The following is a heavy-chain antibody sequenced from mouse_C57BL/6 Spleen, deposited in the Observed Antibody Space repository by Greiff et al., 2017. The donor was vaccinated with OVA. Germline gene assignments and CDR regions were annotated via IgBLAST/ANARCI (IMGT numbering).Heavy chain of an antibody. V-gene: IGHV1-64*01. J-gene: IGHJ3*01. CDR1: GYTFTSYW. CDR2: IHPNSGST. CDR3: AREDDYDWFAY. D-gene: IGHD2-4*01. Sequence: QVQLKQPGAELVKPGASVKLSCKASGYTFTSYWMHWVKQRPGQGLEWIGMIHPNSGSTNYNEKFKSKATLTVDKSSSTAYMQLSSLTSEDSAVYYCAREDDYDWFAYWGQGTLVTVSA.